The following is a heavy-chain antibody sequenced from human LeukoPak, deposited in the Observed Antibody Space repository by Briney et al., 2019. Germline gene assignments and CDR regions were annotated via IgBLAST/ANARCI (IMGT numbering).Heavy chain of an antibody. Sequence: SETLSLTCTVSGVSISSYFWSWIRQPPGKGLEWIGEINHSGSTNYNPSLKSRVTISVDTSKNQFSLKLSSVTAADTAVYYCARGPGYCSGGSCRYDYWGQGTLVTVSS. V-gene: IGHV4-34*01. D-gene: IGHD2-15*01. J-gene: IGHJ4*02. CDR1: GVSISSYF. CDR3: ARGPGYCSGGSCRYDY. CDR2: INHSGST.